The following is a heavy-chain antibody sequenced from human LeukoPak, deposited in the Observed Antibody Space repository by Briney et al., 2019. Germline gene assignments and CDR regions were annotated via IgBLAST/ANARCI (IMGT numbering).Heavy chain of an antibody. CDR2: IYYSGST. CDR1: GGSISSYY. D-gene: IGHD1-26*01. CDR3: ARASIVGATPLYY. V-gene: IGHV4-59*01. J-gene: IGHJ4*02. Sequence: SETLSLTCTVSGGSISSYYWSWIRQPPGKGLEWIGYIYYSGSTNYNPSLKSRVTISVDTSKNQFSPKLSSVTAADTAVYYCARASIVGATPLYYWGQGTLVTVSS.